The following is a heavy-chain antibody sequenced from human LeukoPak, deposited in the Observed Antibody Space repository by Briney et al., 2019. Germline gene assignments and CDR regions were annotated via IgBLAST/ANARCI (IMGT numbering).Heavy chain of an antibody. CDR1: GYTFTGYY. Sequence: ASVKVSCKASGYTFTGYYMHWVRQAPGQGLEWMGWINPNTGGTHSAQKFEGRVTMTRDTSISTAFMELNRLRSDDTAVYYCARDPGDGWELPDYWGQGTLVTVSS. D-gene: IGHD1-26*01. J-gene: IGHJ4*02. CDR3: ARDPGDGWELPDY. CDR2: INPNTGGT. V-gene: IGHV1-2*02.